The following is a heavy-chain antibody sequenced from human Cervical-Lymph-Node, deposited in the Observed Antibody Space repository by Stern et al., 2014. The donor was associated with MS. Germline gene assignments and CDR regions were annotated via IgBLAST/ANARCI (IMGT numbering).Heavy chain of an antibody. CDR1: GASIRSSVYQ. CDR3: LRVPHWLQVSPDRGENANFHF. Sequence: QLQLQESGPGLVKPSETLSLTCTVSGASIRSSVYQWGWVRQPPGKGLEWIGNIFHNGTTYDTPSLKSRVPISLDASKHQFSLELNFVTAADTAVYYCLRVPHWLQVSPDRGENANFHFWGQGTLVIVSS. J-gene: IGHJ4*02. V-gene: IGHV4-39*01. D-gene: IGHD6-19*01. CDR2: IFHNGTT.